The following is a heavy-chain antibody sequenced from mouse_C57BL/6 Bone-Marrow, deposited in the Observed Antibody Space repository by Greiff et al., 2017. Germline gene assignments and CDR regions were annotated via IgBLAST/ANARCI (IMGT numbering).Heavy chain of an antibody. CDR2: INPGSGGT. Sequence: QVQLQQSGAELVRPGTSVKVSCKASGYAFTNYLIEWVKQRPGQGLAWIGVINPGSGGTNYNEKFKGKATLTADKSSSTAYMQLSSLTSEDSAVYFCARWDSNYVAYWGQGTLVTVSA. V-gene: IGHV1-54*01. CDR3: ARWDSNYVAY. D-gene: IGHD2-5*01. J-gene: IGHJ3*01. CDR1: GYAFTNYL.